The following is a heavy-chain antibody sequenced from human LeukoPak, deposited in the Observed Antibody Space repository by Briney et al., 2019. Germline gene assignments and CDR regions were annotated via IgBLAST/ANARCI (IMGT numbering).Heavy chain of an antibody. CDR2: TWYDGSNN. J-gene: IGHJ3*02. Sequence: GGSLRLSCAASGFSFSEHGMHWVRQAPGKGPEWVTVTWYDGSNNHYADSVKGRFTISRDNSKNTVFLGMNSLRAEDTAVYHCARDRYFGSDGFDIWGPGTMVIVSS. D-gene: IGHD3-10*01. CDR1: GFSFSEHG. V-gene: IGHV3-33*01. CDR3: ARDRYFGSDGFDI.